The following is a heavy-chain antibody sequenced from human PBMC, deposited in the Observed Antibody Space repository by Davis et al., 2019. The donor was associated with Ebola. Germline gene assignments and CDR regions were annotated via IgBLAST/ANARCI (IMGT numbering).Heavy chain of an antibody. D-gene: IGHD3-22*01. CDR2: ISWNSGSL. Sequence: SLKISCAASGFTFDDYAMHWVRQAPGKGLEWVSGISWNSGSLGYADSVKGRFTISRDNSKNTLYLQMNSLRAEDTAVYYCARGKYYYDSSGYYEYFQHWGQGTLVTVSS. J-gene: IGHJ1*01. CDR3: ARGKYYYDSSGYYEYFQH. CDR1: GFTFDDYA. V-gene: IGHV3-9*01.